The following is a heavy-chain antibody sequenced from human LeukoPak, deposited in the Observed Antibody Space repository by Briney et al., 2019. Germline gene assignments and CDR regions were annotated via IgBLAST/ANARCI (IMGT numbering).Heavy chain of an antibody. CDR1: GGSISSRSYY. CDR3: ARQRGRIVVVVAATGWFDP. CDR2: IYYSGST. J-gene: IGHJ5*02. Sequence: SETLSLTCTVSGGSISSRSYYWGWIRQPPGKGLEWIGSIYYSGSTYYNPSLKSRVTISVDTSKNQFSLKLSSVTAADTAVYYCARQRGRIVVVVAATGWFDPWGQGTLVTVSS. V-gene: IGHV4-39*01. D-gene: IGHD2-15*01.